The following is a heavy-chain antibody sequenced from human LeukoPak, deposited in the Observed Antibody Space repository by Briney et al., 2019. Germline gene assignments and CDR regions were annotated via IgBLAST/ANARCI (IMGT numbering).Heavy chain of an antibody. V-gene: IGHV1-2*04. CDR2: INPNSGGT. Sequence: ASVKVSCKASGYTFTGYYMHWVRQAPGQGLEWMGWINPNSGGTNYAQKFQGWITMTRDTSISTAYMELSRLRSDDTAVYYCARDLGYCSGGSCYWGYYFDYWGQGTLVTVSS. CDR3: ARDLGYCSGGSCYWGYYFDY. CDR1: GYTFTGYY. D-gene: IGHD2-15*01. J-gene: IGHJ4*02.